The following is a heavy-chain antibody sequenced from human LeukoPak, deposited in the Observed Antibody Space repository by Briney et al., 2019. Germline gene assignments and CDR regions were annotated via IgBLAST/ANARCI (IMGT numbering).Heavy chain of an antibody. D-gene: IGHD6-19*01. CDR2: IYYSGNT. CDR3: ARSIAVAQFDY. V-gene: IGHV4-59*01. Sequence: PSETLSLTCTVSGGSISSYYWSWIRQPPGKGLEWIGYIYYSGNTNYNPSLKSRVTISVDTSKNQFSLKLSSVTAADTAVYYCARSIAVAQFDYWGQGTLVTVSS. J-gene: IGHJ4*02. CDR1: GGSISSYY.